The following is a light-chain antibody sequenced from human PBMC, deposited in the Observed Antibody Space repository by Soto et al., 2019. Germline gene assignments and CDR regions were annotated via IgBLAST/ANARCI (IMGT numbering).Light chain of an antibody. CDR1: QSVSSY. J-gene: IGKJ4*01. CDR3: KQRSNWFYLT. Sequence: EIVLTQSPATLSLSPGERATLSCRASQSVSSYLAWYQQKPGQAPRLLIYDASNRATGIPARFSGSGSGTDFTLTISSLEPEDFAVYYCKQRSNWFYLTFGRGTKGDIK. V-gene: IGKV3-11*01. CDR2: DAS.